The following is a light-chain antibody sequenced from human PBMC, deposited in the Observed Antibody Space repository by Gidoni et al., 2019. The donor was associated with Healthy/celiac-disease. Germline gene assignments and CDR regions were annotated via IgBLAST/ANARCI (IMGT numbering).Light chain of an antibody. J-gene: IGKJ4*01. CDR3: RQSYSTPPT. CDR1: QSISSY. V-gene: IGKV1-39*01. Sequence: DIQMTQSPSSLSASVGDRVTITCRASQSISSYLNWYPQKPGKAPKLLIYAASSLQSGVPSRFSGSGSGTDFTLTISSLQPEDFATYYCRQSYSTPPTFGGGTKVEIK. CDR2: AAS.